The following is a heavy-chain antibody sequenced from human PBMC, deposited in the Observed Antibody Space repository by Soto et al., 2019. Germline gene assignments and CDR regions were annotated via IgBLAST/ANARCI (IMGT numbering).Heavy chain of an antibody. CDR1: GYTFTSYY. D-gene: IGHD2-15*01. J-gene: IGHJ5*02. CDR3: ARDARVVAATRWNWFDP. Sequence: ASVKVSCKASGYTFTSYYMHWVRQAPGQGLEWMGIINPSGGSTSYAQKFQGRVTMTRDTSTSTVYMELSSLRSEDTAVYYCARDARVVAATRWNWFDPWGQGTLATVSS. CDR2: INPSGGST. V-gene: IGHV1-46*01.